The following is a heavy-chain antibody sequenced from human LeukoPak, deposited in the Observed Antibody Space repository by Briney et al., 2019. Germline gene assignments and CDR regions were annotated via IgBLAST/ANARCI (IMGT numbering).Heavy chain of an antibody. CDR1: GFTFSSYG. D-gene: IGHD3-16*01. CDR3: AKDLGYDYVRGEGNLYDY. CDR2: ISGSGGRT. Sequence: GGSLRLSCAASGFTFSSYGMSWVRQAPGKGLEWASAISGSGGRTSYADSVKGRFTISRDNSKNTLYLQMNSLRAEDTAVYYCAKDLGYDYVRGEGNLYDYWGQGTLVTVSS. V-gene: IGHV3-23*01. J-gene: IGHJ4*02.